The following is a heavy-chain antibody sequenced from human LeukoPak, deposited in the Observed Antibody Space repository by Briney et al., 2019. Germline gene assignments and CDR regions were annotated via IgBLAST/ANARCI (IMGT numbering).Heavy chain of an antibody. CDR1: GYTFTSYG. V-gene: IGHV1-18*01. D-gene: IGHD2-8*01. J-gene: IGHJ4*02. CDR2: ISAYNGNT. CDR3: ARHIVLMVYASGYFDY. Sequence: GASVKVSCKPSGYTFTSYGISWVRQAPGQGLEWMGWISAYNGNTNYAQKLQGRVTMTTDTSTSTAYMELRSLRSDDTAVYYCARHIVLMVYASGYFDYWGQGTLVTVSS.